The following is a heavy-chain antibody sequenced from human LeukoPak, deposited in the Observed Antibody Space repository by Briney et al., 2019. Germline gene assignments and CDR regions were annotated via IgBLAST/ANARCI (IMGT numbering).Heavy chain of an antibody. D-gene: IGHD3-10*01. CDR2: FDPEDGET. Sequence: ASVKVSCKVSGYTLTELSMHWVRQAPGKGLEWMGGFDPEDGETIYAQKFQGRVTITADKSTSTAYMELSSLRSEDTAVYYCARSPPYGSGSYCPFDYWGQGTLVTVSS. J-gene: IGHJ4*02. CDR1: GYTLTELS. CDR3: ARSPPYGSGSYCPFDY. V-gene: IGHV1-24*01.